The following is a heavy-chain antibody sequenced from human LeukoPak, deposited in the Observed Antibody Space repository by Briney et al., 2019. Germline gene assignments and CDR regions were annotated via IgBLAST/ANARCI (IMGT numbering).Heavy chain of an antibody. Sequence: ASVKVSCKASGYTFTSYDINWVRQATGQGLEWMGWMNPNSGNTGYARKFQGRVTMTRNTSISTAYMELSSLRSEDTAVYYCATGSRVGATYAFDIWGQGTMVTVSS. D-gene: IGHD1-26*01. CDR3: ATGSRVGATYAFDI. CDR1: GYTFTSYD. J-gene: IGHJ3*02. V-gene: IGHV1-8*01. CDR2: MNPNSGNT.